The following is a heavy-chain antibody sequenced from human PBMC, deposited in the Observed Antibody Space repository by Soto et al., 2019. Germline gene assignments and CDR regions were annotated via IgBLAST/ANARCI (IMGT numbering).Heavy chain of an antibody. J-gene: IGHJ6*01. V-gene: IGHV1-69*12. CDR2: IIPIFDTA. Sequence: QVQLVQSGAEVKKPGSSVKVSCKTSGGTFSSYAISWVRQAPGQGLEWMGGIIPIFDTANYAQKFQGRVTITAAESTSTGYMELRNLRSEYTAVYYCARHDCISTSCYYYYFYSMYVWGQGTTVHVSS. CDR3: ARHDCISTSCYYYYFYSMYV. D-gene: IGHD2-2*01. CDR1: GGTFSSYA.